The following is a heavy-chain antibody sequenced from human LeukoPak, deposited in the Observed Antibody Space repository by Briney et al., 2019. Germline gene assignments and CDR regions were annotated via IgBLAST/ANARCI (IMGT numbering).Heavy chain of an antibody. J-gene: IGHJ6*02. CDR1: GGSFSGYY. V-gene: IGHV4-34*01. CDR3: ARGERYSSSWYRVAYYYGMDV. CDR2: INHIGST. D-gene: IGHD6-13*01. Sequence: SETLSPTCAVYGGSFSGYYWSSIRQPPGKGLEWIGVINHIGSTNYNPSLKSRVTISVDTSKNQFSLTLSSVTAADTAVYYCARGERYSSSWYRVAYYYGMDVWGQGTTVTVSS.